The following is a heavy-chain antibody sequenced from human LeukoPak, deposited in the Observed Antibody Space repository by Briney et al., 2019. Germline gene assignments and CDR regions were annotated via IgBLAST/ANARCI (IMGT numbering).Heavy chain of an antibody. Sequence: PPGGSLRLSCAAAVFTFSRYSMSWVRQGPGKGREWVSSISGSGGSTYYADSVKGGFTISRDNSKNTLYLQMNSLRAEDTAVYSCAKYHNWNENYFDYWGQGTLVTVSS. CDR3: AKYHNWNENYFDY. J-gene: IGHJ4*02. D-gene: IGHD1-1*01. CDR2: ISGSGGST. CDR1: VFTFSRYS. V-gene: IGHV3-23*01.